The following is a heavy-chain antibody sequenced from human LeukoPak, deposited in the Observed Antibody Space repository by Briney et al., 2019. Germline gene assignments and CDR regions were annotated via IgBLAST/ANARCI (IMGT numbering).Heavy chain of an antibody. D-gene: IGHD3-16*01. CDR3: AKASSYGYSLVDPFDY. V-gene: IGHV3-30*18. Sequence: GRSLRLSCAASGFTFSSYGMHWVRQAPGKGLEGVAVMSYDGNNKYYADSVKGRFTISRDNSKNTLYLEMNGLRAEDTAVYYCAKASSYGYSLVDPFDYWGQGTLVAVSS. CDR2: MSYDGNNK. CDR1: GFTFSSYG. J-gene: IGHJ4*02.